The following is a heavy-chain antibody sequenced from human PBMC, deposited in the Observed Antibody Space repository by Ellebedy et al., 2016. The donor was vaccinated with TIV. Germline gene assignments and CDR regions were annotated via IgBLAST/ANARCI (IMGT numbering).Heavy chain of an antibody. CDR3: AGSYSSSWYKDAFDI. CDR1: GYTFTGYY. Sequence: AASVKVSCKASGYTFTGYYMHWVRQAPGQGLEWMGWINPNSGGTNYAQKFQGRVTMTRDTSISTAYMELSRLRSDDTAVYYCAGSYSSSWYKDAFDIWGQGTMVTVSS. J-gene: IGHJ3*02. CDR2: INPNSGGT. V-gene: IGHV1-2*02. D-gene: IGHD6-13*01.